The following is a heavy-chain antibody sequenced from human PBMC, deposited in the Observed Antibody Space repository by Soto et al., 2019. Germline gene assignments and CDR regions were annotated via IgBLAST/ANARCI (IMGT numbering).Heavy chain of an antibody. CDR3: ASGRYCSGGSCYSEGNDFDL. J-gene: IGHJ3*01. CDR1: GGTFSSYA. CDR2: IIPIFGTA. V-gene: IGHV1-69*01. Sequence: QVQLVQSGAEVKKPGSSVKVSCKASGGTFSSYAISWVRQAPGQGLEWMGGIIPIFGTANYAQKFQGRVTITADESTSTAYMGLSSLRSEDTAVYYCASGRYCSGGSCYSEGNDFDLWGQGTMVTVSS. D-gene: IGHD2-15*01.